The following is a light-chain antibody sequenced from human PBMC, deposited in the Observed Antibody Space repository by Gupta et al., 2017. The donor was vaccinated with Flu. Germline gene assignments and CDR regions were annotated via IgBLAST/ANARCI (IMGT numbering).Light chain of an antibody. CDR3: QSYDSSRCCHWV. V-gene: IGLV3-25*01. CDR2: DDT. J-gene: IGLJ3*02. CDR1: FLAKLY. Sequence: QTARIGCSGDFLAKLYAYWYQQQPGTAPVLVMYDDTQRPSGIPDRFSGSKSGTIVTLAISGVRAEDEADYYCQSYDSSRCCHWVFGGGTKVTVL.